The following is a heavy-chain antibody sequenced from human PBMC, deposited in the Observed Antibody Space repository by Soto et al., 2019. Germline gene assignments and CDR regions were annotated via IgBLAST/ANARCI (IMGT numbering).Heavy chain of an antibody. V-gene: IGHV4-39*01. J-gene: IGHJ4*02. Sequence: SETLSLTCSVSGDSISSSSYYWAWIRQPPGKELEWIGKIYYSGSTYYNPSLKSRVTMSADTSKNQFSLKLNSVTAADTSVYYFVTHSRDGYKHGDCYFWSQRSLVTVSS. CDR1: GDSISSSSYY. CDR3: VTHSRDGYKHGDCYF. CDR2: IYYSGST. D-gene: IGHD4-17*01.